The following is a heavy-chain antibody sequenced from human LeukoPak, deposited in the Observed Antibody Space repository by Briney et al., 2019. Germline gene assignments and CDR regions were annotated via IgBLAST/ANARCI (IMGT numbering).Heavy chain of an antibody. Sequence: SVKVSCKASGGTFSSYAISWVRQAPGQGLEWMGGIIPIFGTPNYVQKFQGRVTITTDESTSTGYMELSSLRSEDTAVYYCARGRYSSSYYFDYWGQGTLVSVSS. CDR1: GGTFSSYA. V-gene: IGHV1-69*05. J-gene: IGHJ4*02. CDR3: ARGRYSSSYYFDY. CDR2: IIPIFGTP. D-gene: IGHD6-6*01.